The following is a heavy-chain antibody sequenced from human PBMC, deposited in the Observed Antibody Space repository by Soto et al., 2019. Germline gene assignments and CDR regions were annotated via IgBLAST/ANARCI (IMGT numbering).Heavy chain of an antibody. CDR1: GYTFTSYA. Sequence: ASVKVSCKASGYTFTSYAMHWVRQAPGQRLEWMGWINAGNGNTKYSQKFQGRVTITRDTSASTAYMELSSLRSEDTAVYYCAIRPFTFGGAIFTPKLLIWFDPGGKETL. CDR2: INAGNGNT. J-gene: IGHJ5*02. CDR3: AIRPFTFGGAIFTPKLLIWFDP. V-gene: IGHV1-3*01. D-gene: IGHD3-16*01.